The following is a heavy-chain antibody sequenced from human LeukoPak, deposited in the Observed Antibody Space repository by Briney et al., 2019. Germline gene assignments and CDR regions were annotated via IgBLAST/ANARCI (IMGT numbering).Heavy chain of an antibody. CDR1: GVSISSYY. Sequence: PSETLSLDCTVSGVSISSYYWSWIRQPAGKGLEWIGRISTSGSTNYNPSLKSRVTMSVDTSKNQFSLNVSSVTAADTAVYYCAREGGHCSSTSCYTRQGGFDYWGQGTLVTVSS. CDR3: AREGGHCSSTSCYTRQGGFDY. V-gene: IGHV4-4*07. J-gene: IGHJ4*02. CDR2: ISTSGST. D-gene: IGHD2-2*02.